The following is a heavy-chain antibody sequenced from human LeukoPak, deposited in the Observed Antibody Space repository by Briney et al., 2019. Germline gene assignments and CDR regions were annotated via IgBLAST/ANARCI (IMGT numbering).Heavy chain of an antibody. CDR2: ISGNSGTI. D-gene: IGHD6-25*01. CDR3: ARRAFSGSDY. Sequence: GGSLRLSCAASAFTFSSYYMKWVRQAPGKGLEWVSYISGNSGTIYYTDSVKGRFTISRDNANNSLYQQMNSLRDEDTAVYYCARRAFSGSDYWGQGTLVTVSS. V-gene: IGHV3-48*02. CDR1: AFTFSSYY. J-gene: IGHJ4*02.